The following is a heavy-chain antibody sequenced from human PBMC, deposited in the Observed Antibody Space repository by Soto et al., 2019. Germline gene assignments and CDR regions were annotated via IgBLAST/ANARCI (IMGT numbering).Heavy chain of an antibody. Sequence: GSVEVSCKVFGYTPTGLSMHWVGQAPGKGLEWMGGIDPDDGATIYAQKFQGRVAITADESTSTAYMDLSSLRSEDTAVYYCARLHDSSGYYQAPFDYWGQGTLVTVSS. CDR1: GYTPTGLS. CDR3: ARLHDSSGYYQAPFDY. V-gene: IGHV1-24*01. J-gene: IGHJ4*02. CDR2: IDPDDGAT. D-gene: IGHD3-22*01.